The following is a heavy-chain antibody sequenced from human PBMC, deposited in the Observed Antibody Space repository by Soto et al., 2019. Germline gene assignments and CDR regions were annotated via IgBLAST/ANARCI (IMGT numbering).Heavy chain of an antibody. D-gene: IGHD6-13*01. CDR2: TYYSSKWYN. Sequence: PSQTLSLTCAISGDSVSSNSAAWNWIRQSPSRGREWLGRTYYSSKWYNDYEVSVKSRITINPDTSKNQFSLQLNSVTPEDTAVYYCARDLESSSWYGGYYYYYGMDVWGQGTTVTVSS. CDR3: ARDLESSSWYGGYYYYYGMDV. CDR1: GDSVSSNSAA. J-gene: IGHJ6*02. V-gene: IGHV6-1*01.